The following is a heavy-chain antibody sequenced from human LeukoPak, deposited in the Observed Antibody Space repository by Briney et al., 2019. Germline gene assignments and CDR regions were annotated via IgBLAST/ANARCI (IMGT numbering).Heavy chain of an antibody. CDR1: GYTFTSYP. V-gene: IGHV1-18*03. D-gene: IGHD4-17*01. CDR3: ARGYDYGDYVGDFDY. Sequence: ASVKVSCKASGYTFTSYPISWVRQAPGQGLEWVGWITTYNGNTNYAQKLQGRVTMITDTSTSTAYMDLRGLRSDDMAVYYCARGYDYGDYVGDFDYWGQGTLVTVSS. J-gene: IGHJ4*02. CDR2: ITTYNGNT.